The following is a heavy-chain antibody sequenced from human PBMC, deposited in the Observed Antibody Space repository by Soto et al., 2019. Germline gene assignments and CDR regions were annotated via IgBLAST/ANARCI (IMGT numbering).Heavy chain of an antibody. V-gene: IGHV4-39*01. J-gene: IGHJ6*03. CDR2: IYYSGST. Sequence: SETLSLTCTVSGGSISSSSYYWGWIRQPPGKGLEWIGSIYYSGSTYYNPSLKSRVTISVDTSKNQFSLKLSSVTAADTAVYYCARGLGYSGYRIYYSTDVWGKGTTVTVSS. CDR3: ARGLGYSGYRIYYSTDV. D-gene: IGHD5-12*01. CDR1: GGSISSSSYY.